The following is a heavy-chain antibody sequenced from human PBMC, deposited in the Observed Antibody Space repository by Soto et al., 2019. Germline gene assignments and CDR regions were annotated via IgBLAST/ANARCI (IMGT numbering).Heavy chain of an antibody. CDR1: GYTFTGYY. D-gene: IGHD2-8*01. CDR2: INPNSGDT. J-gene: IGHJ5*02. CDR3: AGVPRGPLRWFDP. Sequence: ASVKVSCKASGYTFTGYYMHWVRQAPGQGLEWMGWINPNSGDTNYAQKFQGRVTMTRDTSISTAYMELSRLRSDDTAVYYCAGVPRGPLRWFDPWGQGTLVTVSS. V-gene: IGHV1-2*02.